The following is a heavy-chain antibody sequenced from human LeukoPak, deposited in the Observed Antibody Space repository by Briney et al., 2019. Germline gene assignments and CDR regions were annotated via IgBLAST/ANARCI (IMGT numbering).Heavy chain of an antibody. D-gene: IGHD2-2*01. CDR1: GFTFSSYW. CDR3: AREGSVVVPAAISY. CDR2: IKQDGSEK. J-gene: IGHJ4*02. V-gene: IGHV3-7*01. Sequence: PGGSLRLSCAASGFTFSSYWMSWVHQAPGKGLEWVANIKQDGSEKYYVDSVKGRFTISRDNAKNSLYLQMNSLRAEDTAVYYCAREGSVVVPAAISYWGQGTLVTVSS.